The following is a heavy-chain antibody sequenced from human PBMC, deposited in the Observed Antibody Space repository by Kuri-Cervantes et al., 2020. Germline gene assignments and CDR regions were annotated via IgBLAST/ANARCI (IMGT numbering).Heavy chain of an antibody. CDR1: GGSISSYH. V-gene: IGHV4-59*13. CDR2: IYYSGST. Sequence: SETLSLTCTVSGGSISSYHWSWIRQPPGKGLEWIGYIYYSGSTNYNPSLKSRVTISVDTSKNQFSLKLSSVTAADTAVYYCARSSAAGTIDPWGKGTLVTVSS. J-gene: IGHJ5*02. CDR3: ARSSAAGTIDP. D-gene: IGHD6-13*01.